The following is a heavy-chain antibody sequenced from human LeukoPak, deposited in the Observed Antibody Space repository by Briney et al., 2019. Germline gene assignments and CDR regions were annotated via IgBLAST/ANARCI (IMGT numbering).Heavy chain of an antibody. V-gene: IGHV3-23*01. CDR3: AKESSIMTF. D-gene: IGHD3-16*01. J-gene: IGHJ3*01. CDR2: ISGSGADT. Sequence: GGSLRLSCVASGFTFDSYALSWVRQAPGKGLEWVSAISGSGADTYYAASVKGRFTVSRDNSKNTLYLQMNSLRAQDTALYCCAKESSIMTFWGQGTMVTVSS. CDR1: GFTFDSYA.